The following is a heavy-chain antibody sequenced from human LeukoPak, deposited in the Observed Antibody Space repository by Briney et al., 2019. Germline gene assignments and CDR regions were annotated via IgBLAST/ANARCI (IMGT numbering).Heavy chain of an antibody. V-gene: IGHV1-2*02. J-gene: IGHJ4*02. CDR3: ACYGPGYNWLIT. Sequence: GASVKVSCTFTGYYMQWVRQAPGQGLEWMGWNHPVTGDTNYAQSFQGRVNMTRDTCSRTTYMELSRLTSGGTALYYCACYGPGYNWLITWGQGTQVTVSS. CDR1: FTGYY. D-gene: IGHD1-1*01. CDR2: NHPVTGDT.